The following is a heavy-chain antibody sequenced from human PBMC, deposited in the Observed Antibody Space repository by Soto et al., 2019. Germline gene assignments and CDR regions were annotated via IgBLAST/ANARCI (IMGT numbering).Heavy chain of an antibody. CDR1: GGPISSGGYS. J-gene: IGHJ5*02. CDR3: ARVPDR. V-gene: IGHV4-30-2*01. D-gene: IGHD2-2*01. CDR2: IYHSGST. Sequence: SSETLSLTCAVSGGPISSGGYSWSWIRQPPGKGLEWIGYIYHSGSTYYNPSLKSRVTISVDRSKNQFSLKLSSVTAADTAVYYCARVPDRRGQGTLVTVSS.